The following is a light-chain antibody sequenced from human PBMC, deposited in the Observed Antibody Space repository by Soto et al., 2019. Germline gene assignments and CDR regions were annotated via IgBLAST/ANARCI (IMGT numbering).Light chain of an antibody. J-gene: IGKJ2*01. CDR2: AAS. V-gene: IGKV1-9*01. Sequence: DIQLTQSPSFLSASVGDRVTITCRASQGISSYLAWYQQKPGKAPKLLIYAASTLQSGVPSRFSGSGSGTEFTLTISRLEPEDFAVYYCQQYGSSPMYTFGQGTKLEIK. CDR1: QGISSY. CDR3: QQYGSSPMYT.